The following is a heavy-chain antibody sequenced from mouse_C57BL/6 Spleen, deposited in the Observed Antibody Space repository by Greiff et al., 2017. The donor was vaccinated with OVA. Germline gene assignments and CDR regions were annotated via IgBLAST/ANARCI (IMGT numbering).Heavy chain of an antibody. J-gene: IGHJ2*01. V-gene: IGHV1-74*01. CDR3: AMDSNYVFFDD. Sequence: QVQLQQPGAELVTPGASVKVSCQASGYPFTSYWMHWVTQRPGQGLEWIGRLHPSDRDTNYNPKFKFKATLTVDKSSSPAYMQLSSLTSEDSAVDYCAMDSNYVFFDDWGQGTTLTVSS. CDR1: GYPFTSYW. CDR2: LHPSDRDT. D-gene: IGHD2-5*01.